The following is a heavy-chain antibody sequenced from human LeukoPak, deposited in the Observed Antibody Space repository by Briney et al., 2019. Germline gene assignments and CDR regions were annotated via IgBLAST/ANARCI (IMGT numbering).Heavy chain of an antibody. Sequence: GGSLRLSCAASGFTFSSYGMHWVRQAPGKGLEWVAVISYDGSNKYYADSVKGRFTISRDNSKNTLYLQMNSLRAEDTAVYYCAKDLDLGGTYYYDSSGISGPDYWGQGTLVTVSS. CDR3: AKDLDLGGTYYYDSSGISGPDY. CDR2: ISYDGSNK. CDR1: GFTFSSYG. D-gene: IGHD3-22*01. J-gene: IGHJ4*02. V-gene: IGHV3-30*18.